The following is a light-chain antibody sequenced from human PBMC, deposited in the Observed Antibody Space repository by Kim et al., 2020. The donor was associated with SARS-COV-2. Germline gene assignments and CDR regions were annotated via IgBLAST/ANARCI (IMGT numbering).Light chain of an antibody. Sequence: RATINCKSSQSVLYSPNNKNYLTWYQQKPGQPPKLLIYWASTRRSGVPDRFSGSGSGTDFTLTISSLQAEDVAVYYCQQFYSTPRTFGQGTKLEIK. CDR3: QQFYSTPRT. V-gene: IGKV4-1*01. CDR1: QSVLYSPNNKNY. CDR2: WAS. J-gene: IGKJ2*01.